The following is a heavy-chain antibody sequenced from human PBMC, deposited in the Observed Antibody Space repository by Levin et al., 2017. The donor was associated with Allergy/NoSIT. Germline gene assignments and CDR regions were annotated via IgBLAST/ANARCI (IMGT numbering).Heavy chain of an antibody. Sequence: SVKVSCKASGGTFSSYAISWVRQAPGQGLEWMGGIIPIFGTANYAQKFQGRVTITADKSTSTAYMELSSLRSEDTAVYYCANSLRAARTNIVVVPAAKSYYYGMDVWGQGTTVTVSS. CDR2: IIPIFGTA. CDR3: ANSLRAARTNIVVVPAAKSYYYGMDV. J-gene: IGHJ6*02. V-gene: IGHV1-69*06. CDR1: GGTFSSYA. D-gene: IGHD2-2*01.